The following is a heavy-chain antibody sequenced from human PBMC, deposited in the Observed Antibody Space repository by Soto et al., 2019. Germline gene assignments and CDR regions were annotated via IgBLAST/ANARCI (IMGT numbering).Heavy chain of an antibody. CDR2: ISGNGYTT. V-gene: IGHV3-23*01. Sequence: EVQVLESGGDWVQPGGSLRLTCAVSGFTFTTSSINWVRQAPGKGLEWVSSISGNGYTTYYADSVTGRFTISTDNSKSTVFLQMNSLRVEDTALYYCAKGVEHSTADAFETWGQGTMVTVSS. CDR3: AKGVEHSTADAFET. J-gene: IGHJ3*02. CDR1: GFTFTTSS. D-gene: IGHD5-18*01.